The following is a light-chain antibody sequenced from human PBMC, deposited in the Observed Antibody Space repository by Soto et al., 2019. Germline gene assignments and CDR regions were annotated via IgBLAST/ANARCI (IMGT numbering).Light chain of an antibody. CDR3: QQYNDWPLT. Sequence: EVVMTPSPATLSVSAGERATLSCSASQRVGSNLAWYQQKHGQAPRLLAYGASTTATGIPGSFSGSGSVTQFTLTFSRLQSEDFAVYYCQQYNDWPLTFGGGTKGDIK. CDR2: GAS. CDR1: QRVGSN. J-gene: IGKJ4*01. V-gene: IGKV3-15*01.